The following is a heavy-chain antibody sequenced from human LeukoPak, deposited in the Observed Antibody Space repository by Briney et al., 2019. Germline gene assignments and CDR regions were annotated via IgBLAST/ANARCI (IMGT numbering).Heavy chain of an antibody. CDR1: GGSISSYY. V-gene: IGHV4-34*01. J-gene: IGHJ4*02. CDR2: INHSGST. D-gene: IGHD6-19*01. Sequence: SETLSLTCTVSGGSISSYYWSWIRQPPGKGLEWIGEINHSGSTNYNPSLKSRVTISVDTSKNQFSLKLSSVTAADTAVYYCAGAIAVAGKSNTYFDYWGQGTLVTVSS. CDR3: AGAIAVAGKSNTYFDY.